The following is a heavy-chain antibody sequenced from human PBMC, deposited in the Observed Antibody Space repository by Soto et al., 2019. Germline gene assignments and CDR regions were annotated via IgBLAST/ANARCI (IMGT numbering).Heavy chain of an antibody. J-gene: IGHJ6*02. CDR1: GNSFTSYW. V-gene: IGHV5-10-1*01. CDR3: ASGLNLTDTGYYYYGMDV. D-gene: IGHD2-2*02. CDR2: IDPSDSYT. Sequence: XESLKLSWKCSGNSFTSYWISLVLQMPGKGLEWMGRIDPSDSYTNYSPSFQGHVTISADKSISTAYLQWSSLKASDTAMYYCASGLNLTDTGYYYYGMDVWGQGTTVTVSS.